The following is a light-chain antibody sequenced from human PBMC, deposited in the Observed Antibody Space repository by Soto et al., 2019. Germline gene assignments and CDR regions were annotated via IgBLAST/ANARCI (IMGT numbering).Light chain of an antibody. CDR1: QSVSRY. V-gene: IGKV1-39*01. CDR2: AAS. J-gene: IGKJ5*01. CDR3: QQSYITPPIT. Sequence: DIRMTESPSTLSASVGDRVTITCRASQSVSRYLNLYQHKPGKAPKLLINAASNLRSGVPSRFSGSGSGTDFTLTIDGLQPEDFAVYYCQQSYITPPITFGQGTRLEIK.